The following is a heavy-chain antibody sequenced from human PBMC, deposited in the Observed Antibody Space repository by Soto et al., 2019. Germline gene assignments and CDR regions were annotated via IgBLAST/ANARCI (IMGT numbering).Heavy chain of an antibody. CDR3: AKVIQGDSDFWSGEMDV. CDR2: ISGSGGST. J-gene: IGHJ6*02. V-gene: IGHV3-23*01. D-gene: IGHD3-3*01. CDR1: GFTFSSYA. Sequence: HPGGSLRLSCAASGFTFSSYAMSWVRQAPGKGLEWVSAISGSGGSTYYADSVKGRFTISRDNSKNTLYLQMNSLRAEDTAVYYCAKVIQGDSDFWSGEMDVWGQGTTVTVSS.